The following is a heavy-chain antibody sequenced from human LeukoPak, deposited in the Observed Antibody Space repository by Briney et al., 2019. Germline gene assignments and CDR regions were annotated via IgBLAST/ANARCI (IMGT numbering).Heavy chain of an antibody. D-gene: IGHD6-13*01. CDR1: GGSIRSSTYY. V-gene: IGHV4-39*01. CDR3: AGRPTSVPAAGRL. J-gene: IGHJ4*02. Sequence: SETLSLTCTVSGGSIRSSTYYWGWIRQPPGKGLEWIGSISSSGGTYYSPSLKSRVTISVNTSKNQFSLKLSSVSAADTAVYYCAGRPTSVPAAGRLWGQGTLVTVSS. CDR2: ISSSGGT.